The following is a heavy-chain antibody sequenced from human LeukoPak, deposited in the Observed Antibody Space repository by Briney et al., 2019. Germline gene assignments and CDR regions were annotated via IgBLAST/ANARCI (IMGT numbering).Heavy chain of an antibody. V-gene: IGHV3-66*01. CDR2: IYSGGNT. J-gene: IGHJ4*02. Sequence: GGSLRLSCAASGFTVSSNYMSWVRQAPGKGLEWVSVIYSGGNTYYADSVKGRFTISRDNSKNTLFLQMGSLRVEDTAVYYCVREERGLAIDYWGQGTLVTVSS. D-gene: IGHD5-12*01. CDR3: VREERGLAIDY. CDR1: GFTVSSNY.